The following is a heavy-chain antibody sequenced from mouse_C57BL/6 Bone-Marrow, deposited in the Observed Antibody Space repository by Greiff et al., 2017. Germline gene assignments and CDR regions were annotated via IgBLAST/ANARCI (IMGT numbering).Heavy chain of an antibody. J-gene: IGHJ2*01. CDR1: GYTFTDYE. CDR3: TRWGIYYGNYFDY. CDR2: IDPETGGT. Sequence: VQLQQSGAELVRPGASVTLSCKASGYTFTDYEMHWVKQTPVHGLEWIGAIDPETGGTAYNQKFKGKAILTADKSSSTAYMELRSLTSEDSAVYYCTRWGIYYGNYFDYWGQGTTLTVSS. D-gene: IGHD2-1*01. V-gene: IGHV1-15*01.